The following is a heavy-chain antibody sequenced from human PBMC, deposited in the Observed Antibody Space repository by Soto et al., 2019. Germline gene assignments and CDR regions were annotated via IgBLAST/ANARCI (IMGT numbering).Heavy chain of an antibody. D-gene: IGHD6-13*01. Sequence: SVKVSCKASGGTFSSYAISWVRQAPGQGLEWMGGIIPIFGTANYAQKFQGRVTITADESTSTAYMELSSLRSEDTAVYYCARGIAAAGTFDYWGQGTLVTVSS. CDR3: ARGIAAAGTFDY. CDR1: GGTFSSYA. J-gene: IGHJ4*02. V-gene: IGHV1-69*13. CDR2: IIPIFGTA.